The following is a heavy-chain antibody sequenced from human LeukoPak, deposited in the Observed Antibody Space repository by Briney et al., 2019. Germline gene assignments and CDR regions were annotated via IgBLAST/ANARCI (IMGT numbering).Heavy chain of an antibody. CDR1: GFTFSSYG. V-gene: IGHV3-30*02. J-gene: IGHJ4*02. Sequence: QPGGSLRLSCAASGFTFSSYGMHWVRQAPGKGLEWVAFIRYDGSNKYYADSVKGRLTISRDNSKNTLYLQMNSLRAEDTAVYYCAKRSNYYDSSGSSFDYWGQGTLVTVSS. CDR3: AKRSNYYDSSGSSFDY. CDR2: IRYDGSNK. D-gene: IGHD3-22*01.